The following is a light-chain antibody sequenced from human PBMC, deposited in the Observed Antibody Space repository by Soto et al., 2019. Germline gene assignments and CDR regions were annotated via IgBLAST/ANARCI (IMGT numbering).Light chain of an antibody. Sequence: DIQMTQSPSSLSASVGDRVTITCRASQSTSSYLNRYQQKPGKAPKLLIYAASSLQSGVPSRFSGSGSATDFTLTISSLQPEEFATYYCQQSYRTPRTFGQGTKVEIK. J-gene: IGKJ1*01. CDR1: QSTSSY. CDR2: AAS. V-gene: IGKV1-39*01. CDR3: QQSYRTPRT.